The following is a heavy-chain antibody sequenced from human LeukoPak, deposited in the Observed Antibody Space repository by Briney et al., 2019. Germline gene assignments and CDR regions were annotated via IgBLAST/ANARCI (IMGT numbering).Heavy chain of an antibody. CDR2: VSGSGDAT. J-gene: IGHJ4*02. CDR3: AKGNTGSAYSAVDH. D-gene: IGHD2-15*01. Sequence: PGGSLRLSCAASGFTFGSYALNWVRQAPGKGLEWVSTVSGSGDATYYADSVKGRFTISRDDSKNTLHLQMGSLRAEDTALYYCAKGNTGSAYSAVDHWGQGTLVTVSS. V-gene: IGHV3-23*01. CDR1: GFTFGSYA.